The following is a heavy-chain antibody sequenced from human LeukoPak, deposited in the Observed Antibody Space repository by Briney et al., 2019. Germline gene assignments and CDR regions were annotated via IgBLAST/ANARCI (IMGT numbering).Heavy chain of an antibody. D-gene: IGHD6-13*01. Sequence: RGSLRLSCAASGFTFSSYNIHWVRQATGEGLEWVSGIGTAGEIYYPGSAKGRFTISRENAKNSLYLQMNSLRAGDTAVYYCARAGYSSTWFSRYFDIWGRGTLVTVSS. CDR3: ARAGYSSTWFSRYFDI. V-gene: IGHV3-13*01. CDR2: IGTAGEI. CDR1: GFTFSSYN. J-gene: IGHJ2*01.